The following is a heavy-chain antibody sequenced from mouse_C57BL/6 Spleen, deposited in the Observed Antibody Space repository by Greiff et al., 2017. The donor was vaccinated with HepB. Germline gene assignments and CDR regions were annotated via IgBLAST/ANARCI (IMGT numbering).Heavy chain of an antibody. Sequence: VHLVESGPELVKPGASVKISCKASGYSFTSYYIHWVKQRPGQGLEWIGWIYPGSGNTKYNEKFKGKATLTADTSSSTAYMQLSSLTSEDSAVYYCARRLYQEDAMDYWGQGTSVTVSS. CDR1: GYSFTSYY. CDR3: ARRLYQEDAMDY. D-gene: IGHD1-2*01. J-gene: IGHJ4*01. V-gene: IGHV1-66*01. CDR2: IYPGSGNT.